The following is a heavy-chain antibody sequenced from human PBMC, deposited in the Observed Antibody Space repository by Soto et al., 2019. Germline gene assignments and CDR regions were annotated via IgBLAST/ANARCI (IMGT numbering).Heavy chain of an antibody. V-gene: IGHV3-30*18. Sequence: QVQLVESGGGVVQPGRSLRLSCAASGFTFSSYGMHWVRQAPGKGLEWVAVISYDGSNKYYADSVKGRFTISRDKSKNTLYLQMNSLRAEDTAVYYCAKEELWFGDYWGQGTLVTVSS. J-gene: IGHJ4*02. CDR2: ISYDGSNK. D-gene: IGHD3-10*01. CDR3: AKEELWFGDY. CDR1: GFTFSSYG.